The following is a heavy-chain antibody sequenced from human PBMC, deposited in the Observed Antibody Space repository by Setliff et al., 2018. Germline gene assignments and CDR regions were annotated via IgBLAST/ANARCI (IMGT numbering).Heavy chain of an antibody. CDR1: NFSLTSGFF. Sequence: KPSETLSLTCTVSNFSLTSGFFWAWVRQPPGKGLEWIATVYHRGSTDYKPSLKIRATISVDTSKNQFSLKLTSMTAADTAVYFCAREGRSSTRGWYMDAWGKGTSVTVSS. J-gene: IGHJ6*03. D-gene: IGHD2-2*01. CDR3: AREGRSSTRGWYMDA. CDR2: VYHRGST. V-gene: IGHV4-38-2*02.